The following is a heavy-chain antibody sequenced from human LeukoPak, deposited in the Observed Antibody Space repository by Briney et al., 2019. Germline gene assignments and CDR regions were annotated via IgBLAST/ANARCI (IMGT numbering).Heavy chain of an antibody. V-gene: IGHV1-69*05. Sequence: SVKVSCKASGGTFSSYAISWVRQAPGQGLEWMGGIIPIFGTANYAQKFQGRVTITTDESTSTAYMELSSLRSEDTAMYYCASIGYSSGWPFAGFDYWGQGTLVTVSS. J-gene: IGHJ4*02. CDR2: IIPIFGTA. D-gene: IGHD6-19*01. CDR1: GGTFSSYA. CDR3: ASIGYSSGWPFAGFDY.